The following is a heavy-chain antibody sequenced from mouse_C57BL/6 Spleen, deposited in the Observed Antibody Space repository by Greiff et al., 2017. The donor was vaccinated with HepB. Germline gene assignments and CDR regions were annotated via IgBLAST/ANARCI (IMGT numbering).Heavy chain of an antibody. Sequence: VQLQQSGAELMKPGASVKLSCKATGYTFTGYWIEWVKQRPGHGLEWIGEILPGSGSTNYNEKFKGKATLTADTSSNTAYMQLSSLTTEDSAIYYCARIYYDYDRAMDYWGQGTSVTVSS. CDR3: ARIYYDYDRAMDY. CDR2: ILPGSGST. D-gene: IGHD2-4*01. J-gene: IGHJ4*01. CDR1: GYTFTGYW. V-gene: IGHV1-9*01.